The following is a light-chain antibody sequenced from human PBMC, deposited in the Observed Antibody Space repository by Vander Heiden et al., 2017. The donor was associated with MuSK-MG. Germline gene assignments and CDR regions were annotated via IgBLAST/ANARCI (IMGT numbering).Light chain of an antibody. V-gene: IGLV1-40*01. Sequence: QSVLTQPPSVSGAPGQRVTISCTGSSSNIGAGYDVHWYQQPPATPPKRLIYGNSNRPSGVPDRFSGSKSGTSASLAITGLQAEDEADYYCQSDDSSLSVVFGGGTKLTVL. CDR3: QSDDSSLSVV. CDR2: GNS. J-gene: IGLJ2*01. CDR1: SSNIGAGYD.